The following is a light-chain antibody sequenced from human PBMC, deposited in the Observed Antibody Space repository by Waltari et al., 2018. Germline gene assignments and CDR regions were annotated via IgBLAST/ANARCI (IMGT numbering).Light chain of an antibody. CDR1: SSDVGAYNY. J-gene: IGLJ3*02. V-gene: IGLV2-14*03. Sequence: HSALAQPASVSGSPGQSITISCTGTSSDVGAYNYFSWYQPHPGKAPRLMIYDVNNWPSGVSNRFSGSKSGNTASLTISGLQAEDEADYYCSSFTRASSWVFGGGTKLTV. CDR3: SSFTRASSWV. CDR2: DVN.